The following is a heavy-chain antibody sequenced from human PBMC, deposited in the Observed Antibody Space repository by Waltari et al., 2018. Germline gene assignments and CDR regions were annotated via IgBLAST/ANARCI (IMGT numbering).Heavy chain of an antibody. J-gene: IGHJ3*01. CDR2: TRNTANSYTT. CDR3: ASGPLHSL. V-gene: IGHV3-72*01. Sequence: EVQLVESGGVLVQPGASVKLAGGATGFTLRERYMDGVRQAPGQGLEWFGRTRNTANSYTTEYAASVKGIFTISRDYSQNSLYLQMNSLNTEYTAVYYCASGPLHSLWGQGTLVTVSS. CDR1: GFTLRERY.